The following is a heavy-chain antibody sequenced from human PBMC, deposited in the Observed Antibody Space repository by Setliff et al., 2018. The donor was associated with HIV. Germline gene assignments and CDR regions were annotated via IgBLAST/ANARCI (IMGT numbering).Heavy chain of an antibody. Sequence: GGSLRLSCVASGFTFSSYGMHWVRQAPGKGLEWVAVIWFDGHNKYSAKSVKGRFTISRDNSKNTVYLQMNNLRPEDTAVYFCAASPDGDCATTNCANWFDPWGQGTPVAVSS. CDR1: GFTFSSYG. V-gene: IGHV3-30*02. CDR3: AASPDGDCATTNCANWFDP. J-gene: IGHJ5*02. CDR2: IWFDGHNK. D-gene: IGHD4-17*01.